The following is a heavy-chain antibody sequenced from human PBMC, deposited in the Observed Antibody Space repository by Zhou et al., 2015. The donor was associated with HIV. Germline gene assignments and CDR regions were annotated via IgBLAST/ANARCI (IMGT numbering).Heavy chain of an antibody. CDR3: ATSDDSSGSD. CDR2: VKEDGSEK. V-gene: IGHV3-7*01. Sequence: EVQLVESGGDLVQPGGSLRLSCAASGFTFSDYYMTWIRQAPGKGLEWVANVKEDGSEKHYVNSVRGRFTISRDNAKNSLYLQMNSLRAEDTALYYCATSDDSSGSDWGQGTLVTVSS. CDR1: GFTFSDYY. D-gene: IGHD3-22*01. J-gene: IGHJ4*02.